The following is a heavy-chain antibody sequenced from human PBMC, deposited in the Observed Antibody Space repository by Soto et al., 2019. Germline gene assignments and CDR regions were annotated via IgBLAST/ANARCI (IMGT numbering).Heavy chain of an antibody. J-gene: IGHJ5*02. V-gene: IGHV4-30-2*01. D-gene: IGHD1-26*01. Sequence: QLQLQESGSGLVKPSQTLSRTCAVSGGSISSGGYSWSWIRQPPGNGSEWIGYIYHSVSTYYNPSLKSRVTISVDRSKNQFYLKLSSVTAADTAVYYCARVQAGIVGATTNNWFDPWGQGTLVTVSS. CDR3: ARVQAGIVGATTNNWFDP. CDR2: IYHSVST. CDR1: GGSISSGGYS.